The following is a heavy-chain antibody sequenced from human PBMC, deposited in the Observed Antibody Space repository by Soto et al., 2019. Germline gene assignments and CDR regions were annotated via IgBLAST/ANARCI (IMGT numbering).Heavy chain of an antibody. Sequence: GSRRLSCTASGVTFSTYAMSWVRQAPGKGLEWVSGLTGSGGTTFYADSVKGRFTISRDNSNDTLYLEMNSLKAEDTAVYYCANQRAEFGSGRDTFYSENWGPGTLVIVSA. CDR2: LTGSGGTT. D-gene: IGHD3-10*01. CDR3: ANQRAEFGSGRDTFYSEN. J-gene: IGHJ4*02. V-gene: IGHV3-23*01. CDR1: GVTFSTYA.